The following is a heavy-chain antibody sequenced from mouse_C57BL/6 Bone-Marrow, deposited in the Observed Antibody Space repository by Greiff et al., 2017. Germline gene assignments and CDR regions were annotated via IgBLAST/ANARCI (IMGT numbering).Heavy chain of an antibody. V-gene: IGHV5-6*01. CDR2: ISSGGSYT. J-gene: IGHJ1*03. Sequence: EVKLVESGGDLVKPGGSLKLSCAASGFTFSSYGMSWVRPTPDQRLEWVATISSGGSYTYYHDSVKGRYTISRDNAKNTLYLQMSSLKSEDTSMYYCARQNYYGSSHLYWYFDVWGTGTTVTVSS. D-gene: IGHD1-1*01. CDR1: GFTFSSYG. CDR3: ARQNYYGSSHLYWYFDV.